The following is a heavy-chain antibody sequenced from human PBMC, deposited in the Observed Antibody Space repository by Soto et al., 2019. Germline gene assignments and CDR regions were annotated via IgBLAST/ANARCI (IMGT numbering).Heavy chain of an antibody. J-gene: IGHJ5*02. CDR1: GASISSYF. CDR2: ISTSGTT. V-gene: IGHV4-4*07. Sequence: SETLSLTCTVSGASISSYFWTWIRQPAGKGLDWIGRISTSGTTNYNPSLKSRVTMSVDTSKNHFSLNLTSVTAADTAVYYCAREAGPDRWFDPWGQGTLVTV. D-gene: IGHD6-19*01. CDR3: AREAGPDRWFDP.